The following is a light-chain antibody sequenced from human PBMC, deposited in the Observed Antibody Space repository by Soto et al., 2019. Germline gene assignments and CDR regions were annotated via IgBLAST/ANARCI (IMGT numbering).Light chain of an antibody. J-gene: IGLJ7*01. CDR1: SSVVGSYNL. Sequence: QSALTQPASVSGSPGQSITISCTGTSSVVGSYNLVSWYQQHPGKAPKLIIYEGSKRPSGVSNRFSGSESGNTASLTISGLQAEDEADYYCATWDDSLNAAVFGGGTQLTVL. CDR2: EGS. CDR3: ATWDDSLNAAV. V-gene: IGLV2-23*01.